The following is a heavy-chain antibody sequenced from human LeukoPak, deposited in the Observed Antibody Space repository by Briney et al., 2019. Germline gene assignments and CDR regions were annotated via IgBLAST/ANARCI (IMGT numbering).Heavy chain of an antibody. CDR2: IYSGGST. CDR3: ARSPIRSGSYLFDY. Sequence: GGSLRLSCAASGFTVSSNYMSWVRQAPGKGLEWVSVIYSGGSTYYADSVKGRFTISRDNSKNTLYLQMNSLRAEDTAVYYCARSPIRSGSYLFDYWGQGTLVTVSS. D-gene: IGHD1-26*01. J-gene: IGHJ4*02. V-gene: IGHV3-53*01. CDR1: GFTVSSNY.